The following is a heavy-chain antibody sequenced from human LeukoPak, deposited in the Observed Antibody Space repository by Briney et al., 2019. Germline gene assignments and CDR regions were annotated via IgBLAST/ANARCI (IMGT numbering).Heavy chain of an antibody. CDR1: GYTLTELS. V-gene: IGHV1-24*01. CDR3: RIQLWTVYPAFDI. D-gene: IGHD5-18*01. J-gene: IGHJ3*02. Sequence: ASVKVSCKVSGYTLTELSMHWVRQAPGKGLEWMGGFDPEDGETIYAQKFQGRVAMTEDTSTDTAYMELCSLGSEDTAVYYCRIQLWTVYPAFDIWGQGTMVTVSS. CDR2: FDPEDGET.